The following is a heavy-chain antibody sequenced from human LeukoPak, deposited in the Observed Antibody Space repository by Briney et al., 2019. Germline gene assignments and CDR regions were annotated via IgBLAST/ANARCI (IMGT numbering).Heavy chain of an antibody. CDR3: ARHYYYYGSGSYLYYFDY. J-gene: IGHJ4*02. D-gene: IGHD3-10*01. V-gene: IGHV4-59*08. CDR1: GGPISSYY. CDR2: IYYSGCT. Sequence: SETLCLTCTVSGGPISSYYWSWIRQPPGKGLEWIGYIYYSGCTNYNPSLKSRVTIYVNPSKNQFSLKLSSVTATDTAVYYCARHYYYYGSGSYLYYFDYWGQGTLVTVSS.